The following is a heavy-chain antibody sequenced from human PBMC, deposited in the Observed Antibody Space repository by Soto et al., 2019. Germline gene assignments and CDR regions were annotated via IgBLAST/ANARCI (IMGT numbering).Heavy chain of an antibody. V-gene: IGHV3-30*18. CDR2: ISYDGSNT. J-gene: IGHJ6*04. CDR1: GFSISDYG. D-gene: IGHD1-26*01. CDR3: AKGAGARLSLGMAV. Sequence: QVQLVESGGGVVQPGWSLRLSCAASGFSISDYGMEWVRQAPGKGLEWVALISYDGSNTYYADSVKGRFTISRDNSKDTLFLKMTGLRREDRAVYYCAKGAGARLSLGMAVWGKGTTVPVSS.